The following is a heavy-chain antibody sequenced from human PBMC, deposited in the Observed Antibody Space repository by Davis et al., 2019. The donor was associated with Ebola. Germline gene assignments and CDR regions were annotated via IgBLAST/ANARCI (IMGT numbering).Heavy chain of an antibody. J-gene: IGHJ6*02. D-gene: IGHD5-18*01. CDR3: AKDLERYSYGEYYYYYGMNV. Sequence: PGGSLRLSCAASGFTFSSYGMHWVRQAPGKGLEWVAVISYDGSNKYYADSVKGRFTISRDNSKNTLYLQMNSLRAEDTAVYYCAKDLERYSYGEYYYYYGMNVWGQGTTVTVSS. CDR1: GFTFSSYG. CDR2: ISYDGSNK. V-gene: IGHV3-30*18.